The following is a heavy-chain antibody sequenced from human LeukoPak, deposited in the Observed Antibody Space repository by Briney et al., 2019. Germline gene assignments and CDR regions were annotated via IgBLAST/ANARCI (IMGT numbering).Heavy chain of an antibody. V-gene: IGHV1-2*02. CDR2: INPNSGGT. CDR3: ARDLSYGFDY. J-gene: IGHJ4*02. CDR1: GYTFTAYY. Sequence: ASVKVSCKTSGYTFTAYYIHWVRQAPGQGLEWMGYINPNSGGTIYAQKFQGRVTMTRDTSINTGYMELSRLRSDDTAVYYCARDLSYGFDYWGQGTLVTVSS. D-gene: IGHD5-18*01.